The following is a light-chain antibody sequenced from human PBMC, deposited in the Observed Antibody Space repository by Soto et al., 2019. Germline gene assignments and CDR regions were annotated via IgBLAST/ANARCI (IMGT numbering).Light chain of an antibody. CDR1: QSVTNS. V-gene: IGKV3-11*01. CDR2: DAS. J-gene: IGKJ4*01. Sequence: QGQGTRSWSPGEKATRAGRASQSVTNSLAWYQQKPGQAPRLLVYDASNRATGIPTRFSGSGSGTDFTLTISTLEPEDLAVYYCQQPISRPLTFDGGTKVDIK. CDR3: QQPISRPLT.